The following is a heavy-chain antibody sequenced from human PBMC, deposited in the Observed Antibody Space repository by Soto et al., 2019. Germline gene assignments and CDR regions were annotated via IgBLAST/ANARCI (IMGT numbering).Heavy chain of an antibody. CDR1: GGSISSSSYY. V-gene: IGHV4-39*01. J-gene: IGHJ3*02. Sequence: SETLSLTCTVSGGSISSSSYYWGWIRQPPGKGLEWIGSIYYSRGTYYNPSLKSRVTISVDTSKNQFSRKLSSVTAADSAVYYCVGTTDFVRHAFAIWGQGTMVTVSS. CDR2: IYYSRGT. CDR3: VGTTDFVRHAFAI. D-gene: IGHD1-1*01.